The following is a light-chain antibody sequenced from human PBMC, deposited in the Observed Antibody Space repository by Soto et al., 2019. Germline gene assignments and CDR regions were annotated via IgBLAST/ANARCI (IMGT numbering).Light chain of an antibody. J-gene: IGLJ1*01. Sequence: QSALTQPASVSASPGQSITISCTGSSNDVGSYNLVSWYQQHPGKAPKLMIYEDSKRPSGVSNRFSGSKSGNTASLTISGLQAEDEADYYCCSYAGSSTLYVFGTGTKLTVL. CDR2: EDS. CDR1: SNDVGSYNL. V-gene: IGLV2-23*01. CDR3: CSYAGSSTLYV.